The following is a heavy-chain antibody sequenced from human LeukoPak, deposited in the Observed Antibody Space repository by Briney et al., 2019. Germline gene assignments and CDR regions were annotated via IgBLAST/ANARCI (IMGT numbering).Heavy chain of an antibody. V-gene: IGHV3-48*03. Sequence: PGRSLRLSCAASGFTFSSYEMNWVRQAPGKGLEWVSYISSFGDTIHYADSVRGRFTISRDDAKNSLYLQMNSLRAEDTGVYYCARDSAMGRGRIPYNWFDPWGQGTLVTVSS. D-gene: IGHD3-10*01. J-gene: IGHJ5*02. CDR2: ISSFGDTI. CDR1: GFTFSSYE. CDR3: ARDSAMGRGRIPYNWFDP.